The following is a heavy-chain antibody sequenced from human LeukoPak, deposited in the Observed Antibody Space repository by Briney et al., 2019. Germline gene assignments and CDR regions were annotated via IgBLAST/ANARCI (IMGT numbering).Heavy chain of an antibody. J-gene: IGHJ4*02. Sequence: GGSLRLSCAASGFTFSSYTMNWVRQAPGKGLEWVSSISSSSSYIYYADSVKGRLTISRDNAKKSLFLQMNSLRAEDTAFYYCARATTYDILPGYSDYWGQGTLVTVSS. CDR1: GFTFSSYT. CDR2: ISSSSSYI. V-gene: IGHV3-21*01. CDR3: ARATTYDILPGYSDY. D-gene: IGHD3-9*01.